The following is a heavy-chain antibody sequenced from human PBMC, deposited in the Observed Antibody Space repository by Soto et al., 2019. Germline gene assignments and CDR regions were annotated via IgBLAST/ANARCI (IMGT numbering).Heavy chain of an antibody. J-gene: IGHJ4*02. D-gene: IGHD3-16*01. CDR3: ARGVLH. Sequence: QVQLQESGPGLVKPSQTLSLTCTVPAGSINSGGYYWSWIRQHPGKGLEWLGSIYYSGTTYYNPSLKSRVTVSVDTSKNQFSLKLSSVTASDMAVYYCARGVLHWGQGTLVTVSS. CDR1: AGSINSGGYY. V-gene: IGHV4-31*03. CDR2: IYYSGTT.